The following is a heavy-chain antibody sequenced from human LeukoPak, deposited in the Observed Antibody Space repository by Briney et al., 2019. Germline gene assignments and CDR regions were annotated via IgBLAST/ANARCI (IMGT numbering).Heavy chain of an antibody. D-gene: IGHD3-3*01. CDR1: GGSISSSSSY. CDR3: AREGGFWSGYYRYYYYYGMDV. Sequence: SETLSLTCTVSGGSISSSSSYWGWIRQPPGKGLEWIGEINHSGSTNYNPSLKSRVTISVDTSKNQFSLKLSSVTAADTAVYYCAREGGFWSGYYRYYYYYGMDVWGQGTTVTVSS. J-gene: IGHJ6*02. CDR2: INHSGST. V-gene: IGHV4-39*07.